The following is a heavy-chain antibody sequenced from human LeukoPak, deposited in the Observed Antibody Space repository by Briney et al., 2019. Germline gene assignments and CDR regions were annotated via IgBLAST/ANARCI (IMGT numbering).Heavy chain of an antibody. V-gene: IGHV3-11*01. CDR1: GFIFSDFY. CDR2: ISNSGTIM. D-gene: IGHD5-18*01. CDR3: AKGHTYGMI. Sequence: GGSLRLSCAASGFIFSDFYMSWLRQTPGKGLEWVSHISNSGTIMDYADSVKGRFTISRDNVKDTLYLEMSSLGVDDTAVYYCAKGHTYGMIWGQGTPVTVSS. J-gene: IGHJ4*02.